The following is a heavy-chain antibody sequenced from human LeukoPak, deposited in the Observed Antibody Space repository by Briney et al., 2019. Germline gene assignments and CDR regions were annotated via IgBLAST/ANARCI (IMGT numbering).Heavy chain of an antibody. V-gene: IGHV4-38-2*02. CDR1: GYSISSGYY. D-gene: IGHD6-13*01. CDR3: ASLVIAAAAFDY. CDR2: IYHSGST. J-gene: IGHJ4*02. Sequence: SETLSLTCTVSGYSISSGYYWGWIRQPPGKGLEWIGSIYHSGSTYYNPSLKSRVTISVDTSKNQFSLKLSSVTAADTAVYYCASLVIAAAAFDYWGQGTLVTVSS.